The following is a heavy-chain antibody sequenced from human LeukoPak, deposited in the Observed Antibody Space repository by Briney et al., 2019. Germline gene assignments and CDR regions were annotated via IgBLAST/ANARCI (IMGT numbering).Heavy chain of an antibody. D-gene: IGHD1-26*01. CDR3: TGGPSGSYGQTLY. CDR2: IYYSGDT. V-gene: IGHV4-59*01. CDR1: GGSISSYY. Sequence: SETLSLTCTVSGGSISSYYWSWIRQPPGKGLEWIGYIYYSGDTNYNPSLKSRVTISVDTSKNQFSLKLTSVTAADTATYYCTGGPSGSYGQTLYWGQGTLVTVSS. J-gene: IGHJ4*01.